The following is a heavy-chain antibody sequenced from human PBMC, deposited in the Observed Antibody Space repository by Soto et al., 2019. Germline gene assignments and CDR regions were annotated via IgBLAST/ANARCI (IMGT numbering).Heavy chain of an antibody. CDR1: GFTFSSYG. D-gene: IGHD6-6*01. V-gene: IGHV3-30*18. J-gene: IGHJ4*02. Sequence: GESLKISCAASGFTFSSYGMHWVRQAPGKGLEWVAVISYDGSNKYYADSVKGRFTISRDNSKNTLYLQMNSLRAEDTAVYYCANEVSNFYSSWGSYWGQGTLVTVSS. CDR3: ANEVSNFYSSWGSY. CDR2: ISYDGSNK.